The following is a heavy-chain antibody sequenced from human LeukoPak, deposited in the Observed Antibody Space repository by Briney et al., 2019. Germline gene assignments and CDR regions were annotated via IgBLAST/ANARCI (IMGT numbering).Heavy chain of an antibody. D-gene: IGHD6-6*01. CDR1: GYTFTSYG. J-gene: IGHJ4*02. Sequence: ASVKVSCKASGYTFTSYGISWVRQAPGQGLEWMGWISAYNGNANYAQKLQGRVTMTTDTSTSTAYMELRSLRSDDTAVYYCARDAMAPYSSSWYFDYWGQGTLVTVSS. CDR3: ARDAMAPYSSSWYFDY. CDR2: ISAYNGNA. V-gene: IGHV1-18*01.